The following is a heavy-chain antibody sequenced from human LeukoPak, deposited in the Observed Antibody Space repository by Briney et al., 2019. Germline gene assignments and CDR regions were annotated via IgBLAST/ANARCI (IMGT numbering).Heavy chain of an antibody. Sequence: GESLKISCKGSGYSFTGSWIGWMRQMPGKGLEWMGIIYPGDSDTRYSPSFQGQVTISADKSISTAHLQWSSLKASDTAMYYCARQDTSGWYHYFDYWGQGTLVTVSS. CDR1: GYSFTGSW. J-gene: IGHJ4*02. D-gene: IGHD6-19*01. V-gene: IGHV5-51*01. CDR2: IYPGDSDT. CDR3: ARQDTSGWYHYFDY.